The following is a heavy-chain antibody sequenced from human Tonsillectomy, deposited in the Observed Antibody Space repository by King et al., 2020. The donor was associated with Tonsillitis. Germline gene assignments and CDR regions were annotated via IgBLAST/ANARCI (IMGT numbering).Heavy chain of an antibody. CDR2: INPNSGDT. V-gene: IGHV1-2*02. J-gene: IGHJ6*02. D-gene: IGHD4-17*01. CDR1: GYSFNDNY. CDR3: ARDLDGDPYYYYYYAMDV. Sequence: QLVQSGAEVRKPGASVKVSCKASGYSFNDNYMHWVRQAPGQGLEWMGWINPNSGDTNYSERFQGRVTMTRDTSISTAYMELSRLRSDDTAVYYCARDLDGDPYYYYYYAMDVWGQGTTVTVSS.